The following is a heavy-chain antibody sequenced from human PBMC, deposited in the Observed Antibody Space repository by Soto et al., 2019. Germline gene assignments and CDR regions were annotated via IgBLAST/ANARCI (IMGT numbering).Heavy chain of an antibody. J-gene: IGHJ5*02. CDR1: GGSISSSSYY. Sequence: TSETLSLTCTGSGGSISSSSYYWGWIRQPPGKGLEWIGSIYYSGSTYYNPSLKSRVTISVDTSKNQFSLKLSSVTAADTAVYYCARDVEGRYSDWHPGRAIYNWFDPWGQGTLVTVSS. CDR2: IYYSGST. V-gene: IGHV4-39*07. CDR3: ARDVEGRYSDWHPGRAIYNWFDP. D-gene: IGHD3-9*01.